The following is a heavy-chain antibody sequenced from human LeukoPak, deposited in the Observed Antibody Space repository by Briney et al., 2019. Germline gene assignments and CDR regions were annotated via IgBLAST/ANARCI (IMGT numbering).Heavy chain of an antibody. Sequence: ASVKVSCKASGYTFTSYGISWVRQAPGQGLEWMGWISAYNGNTNYAQKLQGRVTMTTDTSTSTAYMELSSLRSEDTAVYYCARVGYCSSTSCYRGNWFDPWGQGTLVTVSS. V-gene: IGHV1-18*01. CDR1: GYTFTSYG. CDR2: ISAYNGNT. CDR3: ARVGYCSSTSCYRGNWFDP. J-gene: IGHJ5*02. D-gene: IGHD2-2*01.